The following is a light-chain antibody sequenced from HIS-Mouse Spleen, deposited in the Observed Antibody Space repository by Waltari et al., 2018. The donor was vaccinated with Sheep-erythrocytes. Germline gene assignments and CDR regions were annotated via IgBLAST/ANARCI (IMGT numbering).Light chain of an antibody. CDR3: CSYAGSYTFWV. V-gene: IGLV2-11*01. CDR2: DVS. Sequence: QSALTQPRSVSVPPGQSVTLSCTGTRRAVGGYNYVSWYQQHPGKAPKLMIYDVSKRPSGVPERFSGSKSGNTASLTISGLQAEDEADYYCCSYAGSYTFWVFGGGTKLTVL. J-gene: IGLJ3*02. CDR1: RRAVGGYNY.